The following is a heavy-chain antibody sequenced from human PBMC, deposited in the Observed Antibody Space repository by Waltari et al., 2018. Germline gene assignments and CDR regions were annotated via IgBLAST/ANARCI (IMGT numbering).Heavy chain of an antibody. CDR2: INPNSGGT. CDR1: GYTFTGYY. Sequence: QVQLVQSGAEVKKPGASVKVSCKASGYTFTGYYMHWVRQAPGQGLEWMGRINPNSGGTNYAQKFQGRVTMTRDTSISTAYMELSRLRSDDTAVYYCARGQLERYYYYYYMDVWGKGTTVTVSS. D-gene: IGHD1-1*01. CDR3: ARGQLERYYYYYYMDV. V-gene: IGHV1-2*06. J-gene: IGHJ6*03.